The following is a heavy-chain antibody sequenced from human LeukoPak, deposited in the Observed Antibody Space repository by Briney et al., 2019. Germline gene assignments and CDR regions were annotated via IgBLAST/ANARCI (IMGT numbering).Heavy chain of an antibody. J-gene: IGHJ5*02. V-gene: IGHV6-1*01. Sequence: SQTLSLTCAISGDSVSSNSAAWNWIRQSPSRGLEWLGRTYYRSKWYYDYAESVKSRITINPDTSKNQFSLQLNSVTPEDTAVYYCARVRGGSSWSILNNWFDPWGQGTLVTVSS. CDR2: TYYRSKWYY. CDR1: GDSVSSNSAA. D-gene: IGHD6-13*01. CDR3: ARVRGGSSWSILNNWFDP.